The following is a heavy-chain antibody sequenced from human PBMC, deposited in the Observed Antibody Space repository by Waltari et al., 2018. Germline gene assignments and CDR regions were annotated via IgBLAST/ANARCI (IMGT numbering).Heavy chain of an antibody. D-gene: IGHD3-16*02. V-gene: IGHV4-59*01. CDR1: GGSISSSY. Sequence: QVQLQESGPGLVKPSETLSLTCTVSGGSISSSYWSWIRQPPGKGLEWIGYIYYSGSTNYNPSLKSRVTISVDTSKNQFSLKLSSVTAADTAVYYCARVAPHGPHYIWGSYRFDYWGQGTLVTVSS. CDR2: IYYSGST. CDR3: ARVAPHGPHYIWGSYRFDY. J-gene: IGHJ4*02.